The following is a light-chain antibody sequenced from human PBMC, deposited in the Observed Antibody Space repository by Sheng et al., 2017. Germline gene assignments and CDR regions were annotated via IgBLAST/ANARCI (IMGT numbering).Light chain of an antibody. CDR1: SSDVGSFNL. CDR3: CSYAGSYTVV. J-gene: IGLJ2*01. Sequence: QSALTQPASVSGSPGQSITISCTGTSSDVGSFNLVSWYQQYPGKAPKLMISAVSERPSGVSDRFSGSKSGYTASLKISGLQAEDEADYYCCSYAGSYTVVFGGGTKLTVL. V-gene: IGLV2-23*02. CDR2: AVS.